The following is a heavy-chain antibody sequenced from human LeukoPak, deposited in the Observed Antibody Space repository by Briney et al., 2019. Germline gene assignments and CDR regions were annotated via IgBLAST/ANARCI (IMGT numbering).Heavy chain of an antibody. CDR2: ISSSGSTI. CDR1: GFTFSSYG. Sequence: GGSLRLSCAASGFTFSSYGMSWICQAPGKGLEWVSYISSSGSTIYYADSVKGRFTISRDNAKNSLYLQMNSLRAEDTAVYYCARDMFSAAAYAFDIWGQGTMVTVSS. CDR3: ARDMFSAAAYAFDI. D-gene: IGHD6-13*01. J-gene: IGHJ3*02. V-gene: IGHV3-11*01.